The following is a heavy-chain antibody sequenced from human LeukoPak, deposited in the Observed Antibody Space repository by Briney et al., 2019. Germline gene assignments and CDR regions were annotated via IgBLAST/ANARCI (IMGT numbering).Heavy chain of an antibody. J-gene: IGHJ4*02. Sequence: ASVKVSCKASGYTFTGYYMHWVRQAPGQGLEWMGWINPNSGGTNYAQKFQGWVTMTRDTSISTAYMELSRLRSDDTAVYYCARERESYYYDSSGPRFDFDYWGQGTLVTVSS. D-gene: IGHD3-22*01. CDR3: ARERESYYYDSSGPRFDFDY. CDR2: INPNSGGT. V-gene: IGHV1-2*04. CDR1: GYTFTGYY.